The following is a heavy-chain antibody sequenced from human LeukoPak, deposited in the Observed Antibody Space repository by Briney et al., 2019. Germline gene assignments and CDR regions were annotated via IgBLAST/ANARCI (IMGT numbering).Heavy chain of an antibody. V-gene: IGHV3-23*01. CDR3: AKDTSYGGNYYFDY. CDR1: GLTFSSSV. D-gene: IGHD4-23*01. J-gene: IGHJ4*02. CDR2: INSDENT. Sequence: PGGSLRLSCAASGLTFSSSVLSWARQAPGKGLEWVSTINSDENTYYADSVKGRFTISRDNSKNTLYLQMNSLRAEDTAVYYCAKDTSYGGNYYFDYWGQGTLVTVSS.